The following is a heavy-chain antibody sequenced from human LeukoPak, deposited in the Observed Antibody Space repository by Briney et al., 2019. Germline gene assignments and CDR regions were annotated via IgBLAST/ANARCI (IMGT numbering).Heavy chain of an antibody. CDR1: GGTFSSYA. D-gene: IGHD3-3*01. CDR2: IIPIFGTA. J-gene: IGHJ4*02. CDR3: ARLNDFWSGYRTGRFDY. V-gene: IGHV1-69*05. Sequence: SVKVSCKASGGTFSSYAISWVRQAPGQGLEWMGGIIPIFGTANYAQKFQGRVTITTDESTSTAYMELSSLRSEDTAVYYCARLNDFWSGYRTGRFDYWGQGTMVTVSS.